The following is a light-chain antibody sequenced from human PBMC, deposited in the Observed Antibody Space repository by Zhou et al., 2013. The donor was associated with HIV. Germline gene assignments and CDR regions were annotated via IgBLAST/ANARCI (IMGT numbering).Light chain of an antibody. CDR1: HYISTY. CDR2: GAS. V-gene: IGKV1-8*01. J-gene: IGKJ4*01. CDR3: QQSYSTPLT. Sequence: AIQMTQSPSSFSASTGDTVSITCRASHYISTYLAWYQQKPGKAPELLIYGASSLQTGVPSRFSGSGSGTDFTLTISSLQPEDFATYYCQQSYSTPLTFGGGTKVEIK.